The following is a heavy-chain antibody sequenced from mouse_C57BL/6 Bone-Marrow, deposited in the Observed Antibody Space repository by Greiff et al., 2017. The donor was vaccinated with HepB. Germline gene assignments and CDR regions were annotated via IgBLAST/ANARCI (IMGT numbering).Heavy chain of an antibody. CDR2: ISNGGGST. D-gene: IGHD2-1*01. CDR1: GFTFSDYY. J-gene: IGHJ4*01. Sequence: DVKLQESGGGLVQPGGSLKLSCAASGFTFSDYYMYWVRQTPEKRLEWVAYISNGGGSTYYPDTVKGRFTISRDNAKNTLYLQMSRLKSEDTAMYYCAKLSTMGPRYAMDYWGQGTSVTVSS. V-gene: IGHV5-12*01. CDR3: AKLSTMGPRYAMDY.